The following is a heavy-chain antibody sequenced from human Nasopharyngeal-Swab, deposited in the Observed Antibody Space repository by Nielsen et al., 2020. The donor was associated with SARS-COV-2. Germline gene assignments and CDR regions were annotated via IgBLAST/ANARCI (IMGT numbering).Heavy chain of an antibody. CDR2: ISSSGSTR. CDR3: ARDYCSSTSCYDY. V-gene: IGHV3-48*03. Sequence: VRRAPGKGLEWVSYISSSGSTRYYADSVRGRFTISRDNAKNSLYLQMNSLRAEDTAVYYCARDYCSSTSCYDYWGQGTLVTVSS. J-gene: IGHJ4*02. D-gene: IGHD2-2*01.